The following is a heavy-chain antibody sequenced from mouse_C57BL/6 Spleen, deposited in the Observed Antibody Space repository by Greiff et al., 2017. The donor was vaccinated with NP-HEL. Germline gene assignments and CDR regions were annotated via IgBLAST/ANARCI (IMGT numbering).Heavy chain of an antibody. Sequence: QVQLQQPGAELVKPGASVKLSCKASGYTFTSYWMHWVKQRPGQGLEWIGMIHPNSGSTNYNEKFKSKATLTVDKSSSTAYMQLSSLTSEDSAVYYCAREGRPYYIKGDWFAYWGQGTLVTVSA. D-gene: IGHD2-5*01. CDR3: AREGRPYYIKGDWFAY. CDR2: IHPNSGST. J-gene: IGHJ3*01. V-gene: IGHV1-64*01. CDR1: GYTFTSYW.